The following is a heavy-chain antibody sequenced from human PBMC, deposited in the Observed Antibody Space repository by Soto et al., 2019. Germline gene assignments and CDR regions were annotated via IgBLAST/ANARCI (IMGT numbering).Heavy chain of an antibody. CDR3: ARGIAAAGPFDY. CDR2: VYYSGIT. J-gene: IGHJ4*02. Sequence: QVQLQESGPGLLKPSQTLSLTCTVSGGSISRCGYYWSWIRQHPGKGLEWIGYVYYSGITYQNPPIRSRVTIAVDTSKTQFSLKLSYVTAADTAVYYCARGIAAAGPFDYWGQGNLVTVPS. D-gene: IGHD6-13*01. V-gene: IGHV4-31*03. CDR1: GGSISRCGYY.